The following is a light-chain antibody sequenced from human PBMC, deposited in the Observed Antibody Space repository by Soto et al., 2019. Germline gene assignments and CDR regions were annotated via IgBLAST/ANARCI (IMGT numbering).Light chain of an antibody. Sequence: DIQMTQSPSSLSASVGDRVTITCRASQSIRNSLNWYHQKPGKAPKLLIYAASSLQSGVPSRFSGSGSGTDFTLTIRSLQPEDVATYYCQQSYSTLMYTFGQGTKVDIK. CDR3: QQSYSTLMYT. J-gene: IGKJ2*01. CDR2: AAS. V-gene: IGKV1-39*01. CDR1: QSIRNS.